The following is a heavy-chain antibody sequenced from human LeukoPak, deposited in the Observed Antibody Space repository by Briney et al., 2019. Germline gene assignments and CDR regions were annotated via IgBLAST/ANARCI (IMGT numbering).Heavy chain of an antibody. Sequence: SETLSLTCAVSGGSISSSNWWGWVRQPPGKGLEWIGEIYDSGGTNYNPSLKSRVTILVDTSKNQFSLKLSSVTAADTAVYYCARNSGGYYPGLHDYWGQGTLVTVSS. CDR2: IYDSGGT. V-gene: IGHV4-4*02. CDR3: ARNSGGYYPGLHDY. D-gene: IGHD3-22*01. J-gene: IGHJ4*02. CDR1: GGSISSSNW.